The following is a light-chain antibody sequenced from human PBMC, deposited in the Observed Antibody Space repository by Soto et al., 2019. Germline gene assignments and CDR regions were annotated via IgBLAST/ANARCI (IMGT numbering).Light chain of an antibody. CDR2: SDH. J-gene: IGLJ2*01. CDR3: AAWDDSLNGVL. V-gene: IGLV1-44*01. Sequence: QSVLTQSPSASGTPGQRVTISCSGSRSNIGSNTVNWYQQFPGTAPKLLIYSDHQRPSGVPDRFSGSKSGTSASLAISGLQSEDEADYYCAAWDDSLNGVLFGGGTKVTVL. CDR1: RSNIGSNT.